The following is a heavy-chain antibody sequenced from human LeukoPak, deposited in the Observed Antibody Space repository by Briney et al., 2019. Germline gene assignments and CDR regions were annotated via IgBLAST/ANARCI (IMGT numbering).Heavy chain of an antibody. V-gene: IGHV1-24*01. D-gene: IGHD5-12*01. CDR1: GNTLTELS. CDR2: FDPEDGET. Sequence: GASVKVSCKVSGNTLTELSMRWVRQAPGKGLEWMGGFDPEDGETIYAQRFQGRVTLTEDTSTDTAYMELSSLTSEDTAVYYCATVGGYDGRLSGYYYYMDVWGKGTTVTVSS. J-gene: IGHJ6*03. CDR3: ATVGGYDGRLSGYYYYMDV.